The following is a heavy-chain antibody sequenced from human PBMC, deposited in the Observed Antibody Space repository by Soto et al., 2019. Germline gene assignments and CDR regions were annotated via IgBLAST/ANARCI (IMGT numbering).Heavy chain of an antibody. CDR3: TRDPDVLDY. J-gene: IGHJ4*02. V-gene: IGHV3-48*01. CDR1: GFSISSYS. Sequence: PGGSLRLSCAASGFSISSYSMNWVRQAPGKGLEWISYINKAGSPMYYADSVRGRFTISRDTARNSLYLQMNNLRVEDTAVYYCTRDPDVLDYWGQGTLVTVSS. D-gene: IGHD3-10*02. CDR2: INKAGSPM.